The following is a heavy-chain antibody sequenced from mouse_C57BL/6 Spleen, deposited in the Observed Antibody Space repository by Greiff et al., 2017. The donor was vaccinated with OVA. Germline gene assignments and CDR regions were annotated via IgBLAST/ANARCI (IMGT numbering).Heavy chain of an antibody. CDR1: GYTFTDYY. D-gene: IGHD1-1*01. CDR2: IYPGSGNT. J-gene: IGHJ2*01. CDR3: ARDGLGTWDY. Sequence: QVQLKQSGAELVRPGASVKLSCKASGYTFTDYYINWVKQRPGQGLEWIARIYPGSGNTYYNEKFKGKATLTAEKSSSTAYMQLSSLTSEDSAVYFCARDGLGTWDYWGQGTTLTVSS. V-gene: IGHV1-76*01.